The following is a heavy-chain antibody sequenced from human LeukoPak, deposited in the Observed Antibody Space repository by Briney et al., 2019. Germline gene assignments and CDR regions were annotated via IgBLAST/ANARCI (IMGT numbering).Heavy chain of an antibody. CDR3: ARVLGPDCSSTSCYTDWFGP. CDR2: INHSGST. D-gene: IGHD2-2*02. Sequence: PSETLSLTCAVYGGSFSGYYWSWIRQPPGKGLEWIGEINHSGSTNYNPSLKSRVTISADTSKNQFSLKLSSVTAADTAVYYCARVLGPDCSSTSCYTDWFGPWGQGTLVTVSS. V-gene: IGHV4-34*01. J-gene: IGHJ5*02. CDR1: GGSFSGYY.